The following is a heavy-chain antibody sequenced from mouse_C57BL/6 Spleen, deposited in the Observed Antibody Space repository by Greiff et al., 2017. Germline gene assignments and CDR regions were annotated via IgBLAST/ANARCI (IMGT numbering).Heavy chain of an antibody. V-gene: IGHV2-3*01. J-gene: IGHJ3*01. CDR1: GFSLTSYG. D-gene: IGHD1-1*01. CDR3: AKGDYGRAWFAY. Sequence: QVQLKESGPGLVAPSQSLSITCTFSGFSLTSYGVSWVRQPPGKGLEWLGVIWGDGSTNYHSALISRLSISKDNSKSQVFLKLNSLQTDDTATYYCAKGDYGRAWFAYWGQGTLVTVSA. CDR2: IWGDGST.